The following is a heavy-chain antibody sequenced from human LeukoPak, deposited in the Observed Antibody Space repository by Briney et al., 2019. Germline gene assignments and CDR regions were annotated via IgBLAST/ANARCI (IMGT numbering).Heavy chain of an antibody. J-gene: IGHJ5*02. D-gene: IGHD1-26*01. CDR2: IYSGGGT. V-gene: IGHV3-53*01. Sequence: GGSLRLSCAASGFTFSNYAMSWVRQAPGKGLEWVSVIYSGGGTYYADSVKGRFTISRDNSKNTLYLQMNSLRAEDTAVYYCARDIVGLDPWGQGTLVTVSS. CDR1: GFTFSNYA. CDR3: ARDIVGLDP.